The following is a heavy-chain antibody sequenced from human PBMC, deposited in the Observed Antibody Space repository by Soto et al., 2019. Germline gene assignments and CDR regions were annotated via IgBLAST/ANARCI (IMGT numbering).Heavy chain of an antibody. CDR2: LSGSGGTT. J-gene: IGHJ4*02. Sequence: GGSLRLSCAVSGVTFSNYAMNWVRQAPGKGLEWVSSLSGSGGTTYYADSVKGRFTISRDNSKNTLYLLMNSLRAEDTALYYCAKQRADYGSGADTFYFDSWGQGALVTVSS. V-gene: IGHV3-23*01. CDR3: AKQRADYGSGADTFYFDS. D-gene: IGHD3-10*01. CDR1: GVTFSNYA.